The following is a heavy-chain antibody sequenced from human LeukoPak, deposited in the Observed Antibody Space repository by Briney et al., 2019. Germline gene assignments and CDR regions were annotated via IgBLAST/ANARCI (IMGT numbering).Heavy chain of an antibody. V-gene: IGHV1-18*01. CDR2: ISAYNGST. D-gene: IGHD3-3*01. CDR1: GYTFTSYG. Sequence: ASVKVSCKASGYTFTSYGISWVRQAPGQGLEWMGWISAYNGSTNYAQKLQGRVTMTTDTSTSTAYMELRSLRSDDTAVYYCARTSITIFGVVQGWFDPWGQGTLVTVSS. CDR3: ARTSITIFGVVQGWFDP. J-gene: IGHJ5*02.